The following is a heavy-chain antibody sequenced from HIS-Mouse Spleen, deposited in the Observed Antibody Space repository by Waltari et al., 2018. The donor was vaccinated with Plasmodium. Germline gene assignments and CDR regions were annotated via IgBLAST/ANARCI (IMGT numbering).Heavy chain of an antibody. CDR2: VHHSASP. Sequence: QVQLQESGPGLVKPSETLSPTCTVSGYSISSGYYWCWLRQSPGKGLECIGSVHHSASPCYNPSRKRRGTIAVDTVKNRSSLKLSAVTAADTAVYYCARGGFRVVIMDYWGQGTLVTVSS. V-gene: IGHV4-38-2*02. D-gene: IGHD3-10*01. CDR1: GYSISSGYY. CDR3: ARGGFRVVIMDY. J-gene: IGHJ4*02.